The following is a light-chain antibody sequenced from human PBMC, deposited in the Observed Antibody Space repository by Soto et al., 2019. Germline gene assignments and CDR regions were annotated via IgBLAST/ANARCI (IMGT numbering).Light chain of an antibody. CDR2: EVS. Sequence: QSALIQPPSASGSPGQSVTISCTGSSSDVGAYNYVSWYRQHPGKAPKLIIYEVSERPSGVPDRFSGSKSGNTASLTVSGLQAEDEADYYCTSYAGSNNLLFGGGTKLTVL. V-gene: IGLV2-8*01. CDR1: SSDVGAYNY. J-gene: IGLJ2*01. CDR3: TSYAGSNNLL.